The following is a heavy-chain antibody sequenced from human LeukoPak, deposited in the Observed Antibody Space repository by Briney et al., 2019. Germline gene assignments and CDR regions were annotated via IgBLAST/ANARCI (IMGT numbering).Heavy chain of an antibody. CDR3: TVLYDVGVIRPLDY. CDR2: IRSKASNYAT. Sequence: PGGSLRLSCAASGFTFSDSAIHWVRRASGKGLEWVGRIRSKASNYATVYAASVTGRFTISRDDSKNTAYLQMNSLKTEDTALYYCTVLYDVGVIRPLDYWGQGTLVTVSS. J-gene: IGHJ4*01. D-gene: IGHD3-16*02. CDR1: GFTFSDSA. V-gene: IGHV3-73*01.